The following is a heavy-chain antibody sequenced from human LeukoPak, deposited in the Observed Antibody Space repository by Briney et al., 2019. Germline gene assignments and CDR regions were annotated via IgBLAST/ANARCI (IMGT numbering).Heavy chain of an antibody. D-gene: IGHD5-12*01. Sequence: GGSLRLSCAASGFTFSDHYMDWVRQAPGKGLEWVGRTRNKANSYTTEYAASVKGRFTISRDDSKNSLYLQMNSLKTEDTAVYYCASHRSKVAMALFDYWGQGTLVTVSS. CDR3: ASHRSKVAMALFDY. CDR1: GFTFSDHY. CDR2: TRNKANSYTT. J-gene: IGHJ4*02. V-gene: IGHV3-72*01.